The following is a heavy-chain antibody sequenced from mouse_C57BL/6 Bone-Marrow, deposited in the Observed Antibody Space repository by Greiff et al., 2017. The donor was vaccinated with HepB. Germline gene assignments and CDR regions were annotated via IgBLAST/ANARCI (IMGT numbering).Heavy chain of an antibody. CDR1: EYEFPSHD. J-gene: IGHJ1*03. CDR2: INSDGGST. V-gene: IGHV5-2*01. D-gene: IGHD1-1*01. CDR3: ARLITTVVARNWYFDV. Sequence: EVNVVESGGGLVQPGESLKLSCESNEYEFPSHDMSWVRKTPEKRLELVAAINSDGGSTYYPDTMERRFIISRDNTKKTLYLQMSSLRSEDTALYYCARLITTVVARNWYFDVWGTGTTVTVSS.